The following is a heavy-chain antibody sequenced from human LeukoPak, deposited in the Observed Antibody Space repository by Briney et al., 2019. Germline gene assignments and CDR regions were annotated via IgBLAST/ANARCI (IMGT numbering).Heavy chain of an antibody. CDR3: ARDSYQDYYGRFDP. V-gene: IGHV3-33*01. CDR2: IWYDGSNK. Sequence: GRSLRLSCAASGFTFSSYGMHWVRQAPGKGLEWVAVIWYDGSNKYYADSVKGRFTISRDNSENTLYLQMNGLTAEDTAMYYCARDSYQDYYGRFDPWGQGTLVIVSS. J-gene: IGHJ5*02. CDR1: GFTFSSYG. D-gene: IGHD3-10*01.